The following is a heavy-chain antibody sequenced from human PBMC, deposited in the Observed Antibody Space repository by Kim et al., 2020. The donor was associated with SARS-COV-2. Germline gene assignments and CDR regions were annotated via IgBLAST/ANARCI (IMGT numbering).Heavy chain of an antibody. CDR2: IRSKAYGGTT. CDR1: GFTFGDYA. D-gene: IGHD3-10*01. Sequence: GGSLRLSCTASGFTFGDYAMSWFRQAPGKGLEWVGFIRSKAYGGTTEYAASVKGRFTISRDDSKSIAYLQMNSLKTEDTAVYYCTRGVPMVQGGDYFDYWGQGNLVTVSS. V-gene: IGHV3-49*03. CDR3: TRGVPMVQGGDYFDY. J-gene: IGHJ4*02.